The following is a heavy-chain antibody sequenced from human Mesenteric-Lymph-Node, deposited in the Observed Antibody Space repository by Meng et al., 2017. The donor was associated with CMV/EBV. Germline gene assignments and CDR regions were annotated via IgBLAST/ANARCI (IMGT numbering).Heavy chain of an antibody. CDR1: GGSISSGGYY. CDR2: IYYSGST. J-gene: IGHJ5*02. D-gene: IGHD2-2*01. V-gene: IGHV4-31*02. CDR3: ARAGGVVVPAAMFDP. Sequence: GGSISSGGYYWSWIRQHPGKGLEWIGYIYYSGSTYYNPSLKSRVTISVDTSKNQFSLKLSSVTAADTAVHYCARAGGVVVPAAMFDPWGQGTLVTVSS.